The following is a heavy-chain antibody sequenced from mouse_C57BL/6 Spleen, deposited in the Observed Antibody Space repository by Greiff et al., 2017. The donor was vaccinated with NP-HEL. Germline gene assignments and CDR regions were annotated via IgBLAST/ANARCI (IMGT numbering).Heavy chain of an antibody. CDR2: IYPRSGNT. J-gene: IGHJ2*01. CDR1: GYTFTSYG. Sequence: QVQLKESGAELARPGASVKLSCKASGYTFTSYGISWVKQRTGQGLEWIGEIYPRSGNTYYNEKFKGKATLTADKSSSTAYMELRSLTSEDSAVEFCARRPDDYDGRGFDYWGQGTTLTVSS. CDR3: ARRPDDYDGRGFDY. D-gene: IGHD2-4*01. V-gene: IGHV1-81*01.